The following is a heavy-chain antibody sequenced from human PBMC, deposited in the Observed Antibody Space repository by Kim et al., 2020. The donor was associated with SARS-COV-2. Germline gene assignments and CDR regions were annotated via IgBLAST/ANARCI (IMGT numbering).Heavy chain of an antibody. Sequence: SETLSLTCTVSGGSISSGGYYWSWIRQHPGKGLEWIGYIYYSGSTYYNPSLKSRVTISVDTSKNQFSLKLSSVTAADTAVYYCARDAVTYARYYGMDVWGQGTTVTVSS. CDR2: IYYSGST. CDR3: ARDAVTYARYYGMDV. CDR1: GGSISSGGYY. D-gene: IGHD4-17*01. J-gene: IGHJ6*02. V-gene: IGHV4-31*03.